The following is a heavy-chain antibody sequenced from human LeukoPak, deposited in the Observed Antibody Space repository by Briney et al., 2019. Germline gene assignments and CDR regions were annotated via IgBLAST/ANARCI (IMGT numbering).Heavy chain of an antibody. CDR3: AKAQYSSSWYPLDY. Sequence: GVSLRLSRAASGFTFSSYAMSWVRQAPGKGLEWVSAISGSGGSTYYADSVKGRFTISRDNSKNTLYLQMNSLSAEDTAVYYCAKAQYSSSWYPLDYWGKGTLVTVSS. D-gene: IGHD6-13*01. CDR1: GFTFSSYA. V-gene: IGHV3-23*01. CDR2: ISGSGGST. J-gene: IGHJ4*02.